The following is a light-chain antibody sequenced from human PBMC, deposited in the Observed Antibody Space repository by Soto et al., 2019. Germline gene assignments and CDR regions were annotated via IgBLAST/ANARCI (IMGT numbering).Light chain of an antibody. CDR3: SSYTSSSTSVV. J-gene: IGLJ2*01. V-gene: IGLV2-14*01. Sequence: QSALTQPPSASGSPGQSVTISCTGTSSDVGGYNYVSWYQQHPGKAPKLIISEVSNRPSGVSDRFTGSKSGNTASLTISGLQTEDEGDYYCSSYTSSSTSVVFGGGTQLTVL. CDR2: EVS. CDR1: SSDVGGYNY.